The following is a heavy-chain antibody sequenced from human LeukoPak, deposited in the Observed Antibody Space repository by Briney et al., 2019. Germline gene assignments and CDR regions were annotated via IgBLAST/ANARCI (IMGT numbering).Heavy chain of an antibody. Sequence: PGGSLRLSCAAFGFTFSSYSMSWVRQAPGKGLEWVSGTSDRGDYTYYADSVKGRFTISRDTSKNTLYLQMNSLRAEDTALYFCAKKAQYDGHYPLDYWGQGTLVTVSA. V-gene: IGHV3-23*01. D-gene: IGHD4/OR15-4a*01. CDR1: GFTFSSYS. CDR3: AKKAQYDGHYPLDY. J-gene: IGHJ4*02. CDR2: TSDRGDYT.